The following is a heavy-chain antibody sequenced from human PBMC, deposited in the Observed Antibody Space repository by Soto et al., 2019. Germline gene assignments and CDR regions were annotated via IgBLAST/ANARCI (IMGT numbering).Heavy chain of an antibody. J-gene: IGHJ6*02. CDR1: GYSFTSYW. CDR3: ARQVAAARPYYYGMDV. V-gene: IGHV5-51*01. CDR2: IYPGDSDT. D-gene: IGHD6-6*01. Sequence: PGESLKISCKGSGYSFTSYWIGWVRQMPGKGLEWMGIIYPGDSDTRYSPSFQGQVTISADKSISTAYLQWSSLKASDTAMYYCARQVAAARPYYYGMDVWGQGNTVTVSS.